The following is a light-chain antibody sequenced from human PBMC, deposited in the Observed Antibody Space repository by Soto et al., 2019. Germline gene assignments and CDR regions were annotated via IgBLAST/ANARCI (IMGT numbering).Light chain of an antibody. J-gene: IGKJ2*01. V-gene: IGKV1-39*01. CDR3: QHIYDTPLH. CDR1: QIIGNY. CDR2: AAS. Sequence: DIQMTHSPSSLSASVGDRVPITCRASQIIGNYLNWYQQKPGKAPKVLMYAASTLQSGVPSRFSGSGSGTHFTLNIPSLQPEDFATYYCQHIYDTPLHFGQGTKLEI.